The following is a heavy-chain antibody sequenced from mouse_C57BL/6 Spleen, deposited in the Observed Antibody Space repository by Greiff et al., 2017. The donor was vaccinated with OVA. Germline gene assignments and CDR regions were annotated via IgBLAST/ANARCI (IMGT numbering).Heavy chain of an antibody. V-gene: IGHV2-2*01. D-gene: IGHD2-5*01. CDR3: ARNSGRASNSYFDY. CDR2: IWSGGST. Sequence: VKLKESGPGLVQPSQSLSITCTVSGFSLTSYGVHWVRQSPGKGLEWLGVIWSGGSTDYNAAFISRLSISKDNSKSQVFFKMNSLQADDTAIYSCARNSGRASNSYFDYWGQGTTLTVSS. CDR1: GFSLTSYG. J-gene: IGHJ2*01.